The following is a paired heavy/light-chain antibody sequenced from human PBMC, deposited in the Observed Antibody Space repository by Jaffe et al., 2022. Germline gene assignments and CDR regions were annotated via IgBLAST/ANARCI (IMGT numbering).Light chain of an antibody. Sequence: DIQMTQSPSSLSASVGDRVTITCRASQSISSYLNWYQQKPGKAPKLLIYTASSLQSGVPSRFSGSGSGTDFTLTISSLQPEDFATYYCQQSYSTSTLTFGGGTKVEIK. CDR1: QSISSY. CDR2: TAS. V-gene: IGKV1-39*01. CDR3: QQSYSTSTLT. J-gene: IGKJ4*01.
Heavy chain of an antibody. J-gene: IGHJ4*02. CDR1: GYTFTSYY. CDR3: ARTYYYGSGSYYPFYFDY. D-gene: IGHD3-10*01. Sequence: QVQLVQSGAEVKKPGASVKVSCKASGYTFTSYYLHWVRQAPGQGLEWMGILNPSDDSTTYAQKFQGRVTMTRDTSTSTVYMELSSLRSEDTAVYFCARTYYYGSGSYYPFYFDYWGQGTLVTVSS. CDR2: LNPSDDST. V-gene: IGHV1-46*01.